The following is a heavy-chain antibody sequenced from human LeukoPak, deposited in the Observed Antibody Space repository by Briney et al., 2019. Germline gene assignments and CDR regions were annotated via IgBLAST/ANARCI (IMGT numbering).Heavy chain of an antibody. Sequence: HGESLKISCKGPGYSFTSYWIGWVRQMPGKGLEWMGIIYPGDSDTRYSPSFQGQVTISADKSISTAYLQWSSLKASDTAMYYCARQIRRGSYYDILTGHYGMDVWGQGTTATVSS. J-gene: IGHJ6*02. CDR3: ARQIRRGSYYDILTGHYGMDV. CDR1: GYSFTSYW. CDR2: IYPGDSDT. V-gene: IGHV5-51*01. D-gene: IGHD3-9*01.